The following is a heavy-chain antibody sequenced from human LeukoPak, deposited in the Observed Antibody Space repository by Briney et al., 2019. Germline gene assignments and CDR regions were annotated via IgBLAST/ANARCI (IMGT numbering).Heavy chain of an antibody. J-gene: IGHJ5*02. V-gene: IGHV6-1*01. CDR1: GDSVSSNSAA. CDR3: ARDQMGFDP. CDR2: TYYRSKWYN. Sequence: SQTLSLTCAISGDSVSSNSAAWNWIRQSPSRGLEWLGRTYYRSKWYNDALSVKSRITINPDTSKNQFSLQLNSVTPEDTAIYYCARDQMGFDPWGQGILVTVSS.